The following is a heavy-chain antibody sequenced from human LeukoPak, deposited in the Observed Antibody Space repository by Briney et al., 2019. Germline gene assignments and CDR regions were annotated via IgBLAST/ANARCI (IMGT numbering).Heavy chain of an antibody. D-gene: IGHD2-2*02. CDR2: IDASGEST. J-gene: IGHJ1*01. CDR3: ARGCGDSRCYIVQH. Sequence: ASVTVSCKASGYTFTSYPIHWVRQAPGQRPEWMGIIDASGESTTYAQKFQGRVTLNRDTSTSTVYMELSSLRSEDTAVYYCARGCGDSRCYIVQHWGQGTLVTVSS. CDR1: GYTFTSYP. V-gene: IGHV1-46*03.